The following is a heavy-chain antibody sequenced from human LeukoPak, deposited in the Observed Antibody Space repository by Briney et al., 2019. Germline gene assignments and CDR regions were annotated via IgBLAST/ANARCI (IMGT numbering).Heavy chain of an antibody. V-gene: IGHV2-70*01. CDR2: IDWDDDK. J-gene: IGHJ6*04. CDR1: RFSLSTSGMC. CDR3: ARTPADIVVVPAAMRHYYYGMDV. Sequence: SGPALVKPTQTLTLTCTFSRFSLSTSGMCVSWIRQPPGKALEWLALIDWDDDKYYSTSLKTRLTISKDTSKNQVVLTMTNMDPVDTATYYCARTPADIVVVPAAMRHYYYGMDVWGKGTTVTVSS. D-gene: IGHD2-2*01.